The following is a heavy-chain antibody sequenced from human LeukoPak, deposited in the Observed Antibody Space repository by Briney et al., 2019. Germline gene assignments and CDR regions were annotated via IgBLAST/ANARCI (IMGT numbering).Heavy chain of an antibody. CDR1: VFTYSNYA. D-gene: IGHD2-2*01. V-gene: IGHV3-30*18. CDR2: VSYGGYNG. Sequence: GGSLRLSCAASVFTYSNYAMHGVRQAPGKELEWVALVSYGGYNGYYEVSVKGRFTISRDNSKNTLYLEMNSLRAEDTAMHYCAKDEVGRYCSSTNCYGRCDYWGQGTLVSVSS. CDR3: AKDEVGRYCSSTNCYGRCDY. J-gene: IGHJ4*02.